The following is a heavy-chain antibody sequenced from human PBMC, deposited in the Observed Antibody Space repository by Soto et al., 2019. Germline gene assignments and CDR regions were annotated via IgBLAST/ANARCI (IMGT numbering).Heavy chain of an antibody. J-gene: IGHJ6*02. D-gene: IGHD3-22*01. CDR2: ISGSGGST. CDR1: GFTFSSYA. Sequence: GGSLRLSCAASGFTFSSYAMSWVRQAPGKGLEWVSAISGSGGSTYYADSVKGRFTISRDNSKNTLYLQMNSLRADDTAVYYGAKVRVAPQFVITTYYYYYGMDVWGQGTTVTVSS. CDR3: AKVRVAPQFVITTYYYYYGMDV. V-gene: IGHV3-23*01.